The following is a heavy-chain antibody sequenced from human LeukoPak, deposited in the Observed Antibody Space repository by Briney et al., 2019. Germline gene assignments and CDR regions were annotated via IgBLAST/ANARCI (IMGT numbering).Heavy chain of an antibody. CDR2: SRNRVNSYTT. J-gene: IGHJ4*02. CDR1: GDTFSSYG. D-gene: IGHD1-26*01. CDR3: VRASATGAPYFDY. Sequence: GGSLRLSCAASGDTFSSYGMNWVRQAPGKGLEWVGRSRNRVNSYTTEYAASVKGRFIISRDDSKKSLYLQMNSLKTEDTAVYYCVRASATGAPYFDYWGQGTLVIVSS. V-gene: IGHV3-72*01.